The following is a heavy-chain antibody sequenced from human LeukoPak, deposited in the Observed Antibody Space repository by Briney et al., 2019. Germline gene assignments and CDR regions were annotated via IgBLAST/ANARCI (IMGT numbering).Heavy chain of an antibody. CDR2: IIPIFGTA. Sequence: SVKVSCKGSGGTFSSYAISWVRQAPGQGLERMGGIIPIFGTANYSQKFQGRVTITADESTSTAYMELNSLRSEDTAVYYCARGACSGATMDVWGKGTTVTVSS. CDR3: ARGACSGATMDV. CDR1: GGTFSSYA. D-gene: IGHD6-19*01. V-gene: IGHV1-69*13. J-gene: IGHJ6*03.